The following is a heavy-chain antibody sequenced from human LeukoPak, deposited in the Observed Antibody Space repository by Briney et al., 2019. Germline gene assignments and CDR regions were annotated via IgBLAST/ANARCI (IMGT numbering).Heavy chain of an antibody. CDR2: INPNSGGT. D-gene: IGHD1-20*01. J-gene: IGHJ4*02. Sequence: ASVRVSCRASGYTFTGYYMHWVRQAPGQGLEWMGWINPNSGGTNYAQKFQGRVTMTRDTSISTAYRELSRLRSDDTAVYYCARAPYRGGLTGPQGWGQGTLVTVSS. V-gene: IGHV1-2*02. CDR1: GYTFTGYY. CDR3: ARAPYRGGLTGPQG.